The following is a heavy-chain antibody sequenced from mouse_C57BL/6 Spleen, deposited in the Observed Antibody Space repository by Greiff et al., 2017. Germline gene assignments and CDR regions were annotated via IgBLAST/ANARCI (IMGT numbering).Heavy chain of an antibody. J-gene: IGHJ4*01. CDR3: ARGLSGRYAMDY. Sequence: VQLQESGAELVKPGASVKISCKASGYAFSSYWMNWVKPRPGKGLEWIGQIYPGDGDTNYNGKFKGKATLTADKSASTAYMQLSSLTSEDSAVYFCARGLSGRYAMDYWGQGTSVTVSS. CDR1: GYAFSSYW. D-gene: IGHD3-2*02. V-gene: IGHV1-80*01. CDR2: IYPGDGDT.